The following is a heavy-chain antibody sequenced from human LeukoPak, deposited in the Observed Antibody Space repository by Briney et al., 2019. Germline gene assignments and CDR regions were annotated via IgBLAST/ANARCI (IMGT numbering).Heavy chain of an antibody. D-gene: IGHD3-22*01. J-gene: IGHJ4*02. CDR2: IYSGDNT. Sequence: GGSLRLSCAASGFTVSSNYMSWVRQAPGKGLEWVSVIYSGDNTYYADSVKGRFIISRDNSKSTLYLQMNSLRAEDTAVYYCARDLAMIVVVPGYWGQGTLVTVSS. CDR1: GFTVSSNY. CDR3: ARDLAMIVVVPGY. V-gene: IGHV3-66*01.